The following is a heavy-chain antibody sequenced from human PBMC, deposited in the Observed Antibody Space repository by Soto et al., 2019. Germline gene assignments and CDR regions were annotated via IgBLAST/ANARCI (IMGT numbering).Heavy chain of an antibody. CDR3: ARSTGYDILTASQATDY. V-gene: IGHV1-18*01. D-gene: IGHD3-9*01. CDR1: GYTFTSYG. Sequence: ASVKVSCKASGYTFTSYGISWVRQAPGQGLEWMGWISAYNGNTNYAQKLQGRVTMTTDTSTSTAYMELRSLRSDDTAVYYCARSTGYDILTASQATDYWGQGTLVTVSS. J-gene: IGHJ4*02. CDR2: ISAYNGNT.